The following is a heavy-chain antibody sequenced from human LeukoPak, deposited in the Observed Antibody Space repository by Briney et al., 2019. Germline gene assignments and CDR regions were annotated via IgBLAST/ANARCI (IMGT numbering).Heavy chain of an antibody. CDR1: GGSISSSSYY. CDR3: ARSTYCSGGSCSHNWFDP. Sequence: SETLSLTCAVSGGSISSSSYYWGWIRQPPGKGLEWIGSIYYSGSTYYNPSLKSRVTISVDTSKNQFSLKLSSVTAADTAVYYCARSTYCSGGSCSHNWFDPWGQGTLVTVSS. V-gene: IGHV4-39*07. J-gene: IGHJ5*02. CDR2: IYYSGST. D-gene: IGHD2-15*01.